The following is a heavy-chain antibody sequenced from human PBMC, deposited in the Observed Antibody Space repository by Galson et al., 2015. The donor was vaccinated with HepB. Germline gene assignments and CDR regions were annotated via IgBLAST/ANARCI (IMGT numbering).Heavy chain of an antibody. CDR3: ARDGRVITFGGVIDPADY. CDR2: ISTYNGNT. Sequence: SVKVSCKASGYIFTSYGISWVRQAPGQGLEWMGWISTYNGNTNYAQKLQGRVTMTTDTSTSTAYMELESLRSDDTAVYYCARDGRVITFGGVIDPADYWGQGTLVTVSS. V-gene: IGHV1-18*04. J-gene: IGHJ4*02. D-gene: IGHD3-16*02. CDR1: GYIFTSYG.